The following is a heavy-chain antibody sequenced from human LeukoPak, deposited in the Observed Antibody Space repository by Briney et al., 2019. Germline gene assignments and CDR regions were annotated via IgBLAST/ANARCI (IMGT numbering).Heavy chain of an antibody. CDR3: ARDLGDGYNKFDY. CDR2: IIPIFGTA. V-gene: IGHV1-69*05. Sequence: SVKVSCKASGGTFSSYATSWVRQAPGQGLEWMGRIIPIFGTANYAQKFQGRVTITTDESTSTAYMELSSLRSEDTAVYYCARDLGDGYNKFDYWGQGTLVTVSS. CDR1: GGTFSSYA. J-gene: IGHJ4*02. D-gene: IGHD5-24*01.